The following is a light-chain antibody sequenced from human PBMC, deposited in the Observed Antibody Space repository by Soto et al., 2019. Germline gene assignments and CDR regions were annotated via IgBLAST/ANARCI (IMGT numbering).Light chain of an antibody. Sequence: IVLTQSPGTLSLSPGERAVLSCRASLRGFCSYLAWFQQMPGQAPRLLIYSASFRATGITDRFSGSGSGTDFTLTISSLEPEDFAVYYCQQYGDLPRTFGQGTKLEL. J-gene: IGKJ2*01. CDR1: LRGFCSY. V-gene: IGKV3-20*01. CDR3: QQYGDLPRT. CDR2: SAS.